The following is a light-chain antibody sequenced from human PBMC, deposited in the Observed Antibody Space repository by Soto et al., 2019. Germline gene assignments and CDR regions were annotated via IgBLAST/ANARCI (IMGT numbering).Light chain of an antibody. V-gene: IGLV2-14*01. CDR2: DVS. CDR1: SSDVGGYNY. Sequence: QSALTQPASVSGSPGQSITISCTGTSSDVGGYNYVSWYQQHPGKAPKLMIYDVSNRTSGVSNRFSGSKSGNTASLTISGLQAEDEADYYCSSYTSSSIPGVVFGGGTKLTVL. CDR3: SSYTSSSIPGVV. J-gene: IGLJ2*01.